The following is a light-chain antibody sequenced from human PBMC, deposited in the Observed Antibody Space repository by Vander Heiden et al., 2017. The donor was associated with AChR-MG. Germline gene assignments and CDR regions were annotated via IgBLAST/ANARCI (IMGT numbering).Light chain of an antibody. CDR3: TSYAVTNTVV. CDR1: SPDIGDYPY. CDR2: DVS. V-gene: IGLV2-14*03. J-gene: IGLJ2*01. Sequence: QSALTQPATVSGSPGQSITISCTGTSPDIGDYPYVSGFQHHPGEAPKLVIYDVSQRPTGVSNRFSGSKSGNTASLTISGLQVEDEAHYYCTSYAVTNTVVFGGGTKLT.